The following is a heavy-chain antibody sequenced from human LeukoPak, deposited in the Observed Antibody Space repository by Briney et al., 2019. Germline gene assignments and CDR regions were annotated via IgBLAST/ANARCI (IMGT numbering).Heavy chain of an antibody. CDR3: VGEVLHHLGSSGWSIFDY. V-gene: IGHV3-53*01. CDR1: GFTVSSNY. D-gene: IGHD6-19*01. Sequence: PGGSLRLSCAASGFTVSSNYMSWVRQAPGKGLEWVSVIFSDGSTHYTDSVKGRFTISRDNSKNTLDLQMNTLRAEDTAVYHCVGEVLHHLGSSGWSIFDYWGQGTLVTVSS. CDR2: IFSDGST. J-gene: IGHJ4*02.